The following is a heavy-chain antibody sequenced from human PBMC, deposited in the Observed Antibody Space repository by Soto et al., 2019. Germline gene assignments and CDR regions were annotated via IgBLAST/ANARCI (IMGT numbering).Heavy chain of an antibody. CDR2: IIPIFGTA. V-gene: IGHV1-69*01. CDR1: GGTFSSYA. J-gene: IGHJ6*02. Sequence: QVPLVQSVAELKKPGSSVKVSCKASGGTFSSYAISWVRQAPGQGLEWMGGIIPIFGTANYAQKFQSSVTITADESTSIAYMALSSLRSEDAAVYYCARADCSGGSCYSSYYYYGMDVWGQGTTVTVSS. CDR3: ARADCSGGSCYSSYYYYGMDV. D-gene: IGHD2-15*01.